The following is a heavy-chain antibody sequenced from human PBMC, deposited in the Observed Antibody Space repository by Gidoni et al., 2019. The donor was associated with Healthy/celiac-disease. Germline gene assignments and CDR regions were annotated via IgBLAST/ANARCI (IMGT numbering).Heavy chain of an antibody. V-gene: IGHV4-31*03. Sequence: QVQLQESGPGLVKPSQTLSLPCTVSGGSISSGGYYWSWIRQHPGKGLEWIGYIYYSGSTYYNPSLKSRVTISVDTSKNQFSLKLSSVTAADTAVYYCARDVGYCSGGSCHAGYYFDYWGQGTLVTVSS. D-gene: IGHD2-15*01. CDR2: IYYSGST. CDR1: GGSISSGGYY. CDR3: ARDVGYCSGGSCHAGYYFDY. J-gene: IGHJ4*02.